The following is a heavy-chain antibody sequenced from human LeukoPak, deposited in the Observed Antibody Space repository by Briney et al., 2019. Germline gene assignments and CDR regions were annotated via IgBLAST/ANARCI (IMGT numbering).Heavy chain of an antibody. CDR3: ARNTDYRKGGAWGYFDY. D-gene: IGHD4-11*01. Sequence: PSETLSLTCSVSDYSISGGYYWGWIRQPPGKGLEWIGSMEWIGSIYHSGSAYYNPSLKSRVTISVDKSKNQFSLKLSSVTAADPAVYFCARNTDYRKGGAWGYFDYWGQGTLVTVSS. V-gene: IGHV4-38-2*02. J-gene: IGHJ4*02. CDR2: IYHSGSA. CDR1: DYSISGGYY.